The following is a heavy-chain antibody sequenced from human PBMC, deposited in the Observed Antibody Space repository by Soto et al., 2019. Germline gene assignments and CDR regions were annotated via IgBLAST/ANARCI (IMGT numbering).Heavy chain of an antibody. J-gene: IGHJ4*02. Sequence: TLSLTCSVSGGSISRGGYYWSWIRQHPGRGLEWIGYIYYSGNTYYNPSLKSRVTISVDTSKNQFSLKLSAVTAADTAVYYCAIGRVGATPGSLDYWGPALLVTLS. CDR1: GGSISRGGYY. D-gene: IGHD1-26*01. CDR2: IYYSGNT. CDR3: AIGRVGATPGSLDY. V-gene: IGHV4-31*03.